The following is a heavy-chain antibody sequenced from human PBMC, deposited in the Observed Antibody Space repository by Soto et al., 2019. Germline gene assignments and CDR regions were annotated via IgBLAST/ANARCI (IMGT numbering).Heavy chain of an antibody. Sequence: EVQLLESGGGLVQPGGSLRLSCAASGFTFSSYAMSWVRQAPGKGLEWVSAISGSGGSTYYADSVKGRFTISRDNSKNTLYLQMNSLRAEDTAVYYCAKSLNYYSSGSSGYFDYWGQGTMVTVSS. CDR1: GFTFSSYA. J-gene: IGHJ4*02. D-gene: IGHD3-10*01. CDR2: ISGSGGST. CDR3: AKSLNYYSSGSSGYFDY. V-gene: IGHV3-23*01.